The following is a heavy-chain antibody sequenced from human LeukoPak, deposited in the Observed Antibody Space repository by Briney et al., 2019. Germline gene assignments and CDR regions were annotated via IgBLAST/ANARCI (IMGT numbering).Heavy chain of an antibody. Sequence: SETLSLTCTVSGTSLSPFHWTWFRQPAGQRLEWIGLIYFTGTATLNPSIRSRVAMSVDLAKNQLFLKLASMTAADTAMYYCARKDGDYWGQGTLVSVSS. CDR1: GTSLSPFH. CDR3: ARKDGDY. CDR2: IYFTGTA. J-gene: IGHJ4*02. V-gene: IGHV4-4*07.